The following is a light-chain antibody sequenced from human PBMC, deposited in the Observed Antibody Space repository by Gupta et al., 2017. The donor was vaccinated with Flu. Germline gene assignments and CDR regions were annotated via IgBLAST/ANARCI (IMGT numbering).Light chain of an antibody. CDR2: KAS. CDR3: QQYKSYPYT. Sequence: PSTLSASVGDRVTITCRASQNINTWLAWYQQKLGKAPRLLIYKASSLGSGVPSRFSGSGSGTEFTLTINNLQPDDFATFYCQQYKSYPYTFGQGTKLEIK. CDR1: QNINTW. J-gene: IGKJ2*01. V-gene: IGKV1-5*03.